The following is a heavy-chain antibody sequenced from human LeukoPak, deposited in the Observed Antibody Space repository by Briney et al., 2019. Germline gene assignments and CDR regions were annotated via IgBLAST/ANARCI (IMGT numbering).Heavy chain of an antibody. CDR2: IDQSGGRN. CDR3: ARDVEGGTFDI. CDR1: GFTFSRFW. V-gene: IGHV3-7*05. D-gene: IGHD3-16*01. J-gene: IGHJ3*02. Sequence: PGGSLRLSCAVSGFTFSRFWMNWVRQAPGRGLEWVANIDQSGGRNNYVDSVKGRFTISRDNAKNSLFLEMSSLRADDTAVYFCARDVEGGTFDIWGQGTTVTVSS.